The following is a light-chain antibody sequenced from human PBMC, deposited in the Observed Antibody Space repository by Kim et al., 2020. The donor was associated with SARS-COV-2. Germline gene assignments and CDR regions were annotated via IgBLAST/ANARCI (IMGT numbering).Light chain of an antibody. CDR3: ISRDSSGDHLV. CDR2: GKN. V-gene: IGLV3-19*01. CDR1: SLRSYY. J-gene: IGLJ2*01. Sequence: ALGQKVRITCQGDSLRSYYASWYQQKPGQAPVLVIYGKNNRPSGIPDRFAGSSSGNTASLTITGAQAEDEADYYCISRDSSGDHLVFGGGTQLTVL.